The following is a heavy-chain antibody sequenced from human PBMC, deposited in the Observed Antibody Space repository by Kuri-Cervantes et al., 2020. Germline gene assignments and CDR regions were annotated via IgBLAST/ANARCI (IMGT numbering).Heavy chain of an antibody. Sequence: GESLKISCAASGFTFSSYGMHWVRQAPGKGLEWVAVISYDGSNKYYADSVKGRFTISRDNSKNTLYLQMNSLRAEDTAVYYCAKDLSSITGGYWGQGTLVTVSS. CDR3: AKDLSSITGGY. CDR2: ISYDGSNK. CDR1: GFTFSSYG. J-gene: IGHJ4*02. V-gene: IGHV3-30*18. D-gene: IGHD2/OR15-2a*01.